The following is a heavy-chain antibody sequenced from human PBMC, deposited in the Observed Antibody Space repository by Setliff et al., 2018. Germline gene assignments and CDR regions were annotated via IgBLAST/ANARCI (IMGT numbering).Heavy chain of an antibody. CDR1: GYTFTSYG. J-gene: IGHJ6*03. D-gene: IGHD1-26*01. Sequence: ASVKVSCKASGYTFTSYGISWVRQAPGQGLEWMGWISAYNGNTNYAQKLQGRVTMTRNTSISTAYMELSSLRSEDTAVYYCAREGSGSYSLNYYYYMDVWGKGTTVTVSS. V-gene: IGHV1-18*01. CDR3: AREGSGSYSLNYYYYMDV. CDR2: ISAYNGNT.